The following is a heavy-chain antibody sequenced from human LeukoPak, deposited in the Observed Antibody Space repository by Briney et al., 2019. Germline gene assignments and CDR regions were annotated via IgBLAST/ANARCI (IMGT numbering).Heavy chain of an antibody. J-gene: IGHJ4*02. V-gene: IGHV3-23*01. CDR2: ISGSGGST. D-gene: IGHD3-22*01. CDR3: AKDSVPFRGYYGPAASSDY. CDR1: GFTFSSYA. Sequence: PGGSLRLSCAASGFTFSSYAMSWVRQAPGKGLEWVSAISGSGGSTYYADSVKGRFTISRDNSKNTLYLQMNSLRAEDTAVYYCAKDSVPFRGYYGPAASSDYWGQGTLVTVSS.